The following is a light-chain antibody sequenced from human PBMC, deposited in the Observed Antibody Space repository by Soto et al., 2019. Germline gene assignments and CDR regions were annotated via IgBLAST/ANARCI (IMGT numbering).Light chain of an antibody. V-gene: IGKV3-20*01. Sequence: EIVLAQSPGNMSLSPGERATLSCRASQSVTNSFLAWYQQKPGQAPRLLIYGASRRATGIPDRFTGSGSGTHFTLTISRLEPEDFAVYYCRQYVSSPWAFGQGTKVEI. CDR2: GAS. CDR1: QSVTNSF. J-gene: IGKJ1*01. CDR3: RQYVSSPWA.